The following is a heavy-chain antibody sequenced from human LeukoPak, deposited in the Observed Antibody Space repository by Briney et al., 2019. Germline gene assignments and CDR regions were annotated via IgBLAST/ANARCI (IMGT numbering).Heavy chain of an antibody. V-gene: IGHV3-20*04. CDR2: IDWNGRST. J-gene: IGHJ4*02. D-gene: IGHD6-13*01. CDR1: AFTFEDYG. CDR3: ARTAATSTGSLDD. Sequence: PGGSLRLSCAASAFTFEDYGMSWVRQVPGKGLEWVSGIDWNGRSTSYADSMKGRFTISRDNAKNTLYLQMNSLRVEDKAIYYCARTAATSTGSLDDWGQGTLVTVSS.